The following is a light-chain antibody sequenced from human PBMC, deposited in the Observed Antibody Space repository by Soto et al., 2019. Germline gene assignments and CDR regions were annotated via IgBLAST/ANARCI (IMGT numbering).Light chain of an antibody. CDR2: APS. V-gene: IGKV1-39*01. J-gene: IGKJ1*01. CDR3: QQSYSTPPT. CDR1: QSISSY. Sequence: DIQMTQSPSSLSASVGDRVTITCRASQSISSYLNWYQQKRGKAPKLLIYAPSSLQSGVPSRFSGSGPGTDFTLTISSLQPEDFPTYYCQQSYSTPPTFGQGTKVEIK.